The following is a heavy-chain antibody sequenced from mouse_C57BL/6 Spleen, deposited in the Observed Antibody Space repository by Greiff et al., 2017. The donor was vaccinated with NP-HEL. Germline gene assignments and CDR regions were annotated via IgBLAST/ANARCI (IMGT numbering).Heavy chain of an antibody. J-gene: IGHJ3*01. CDR2: FYPGSGSI. CDR3: ARHEYDSLYDGNHGGFAY. V-gene: IGHV1-62-2*01. CDR1: GYTFTEYT. D-gene: IGHD2-3*01. Sequence: VQLQQSGAELVKPGASVKLSCKASGYTFTEYTIHWVKQRSGQGLEWIGWFYPGSGSIKYNEKFKDKATLTADKSSSTAYMELSSLTSEDSAVYFCARHEYDSLYDGNHGGFAYWGQGTLVTVSA.